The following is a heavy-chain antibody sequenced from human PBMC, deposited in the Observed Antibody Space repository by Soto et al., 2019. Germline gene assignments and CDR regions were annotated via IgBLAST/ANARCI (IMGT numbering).Heavy chain of an antibody. Sequence: PSETLSLTCTVSGGSISSSSYYWGWIRQPPGKGLEWIGSIYYSGSTYYNPSLKSRVTISVDTSKNQFSLKLSSVTAADTAVYYCARQPITLNWFDPWGQGTLVTVSS. CDR2: IYYSGST. CDR3: ARQPITLNWFDP. J-gene: IGHJ5*02. CDR1: GGSISSSSYY. V-gene: IGHV4-39*01. D-gene: IGHD3-10*01.